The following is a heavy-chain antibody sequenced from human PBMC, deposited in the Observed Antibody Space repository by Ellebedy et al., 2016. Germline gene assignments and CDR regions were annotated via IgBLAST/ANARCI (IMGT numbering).Heavy chain of an antibody. J-gene: IGHJ4*02. CDR3: AKDRDSSSWYSWYYFDY. CDR1: GFTFSSYG. Sequence: GGSLRLSXAASGFTFSSYGMHWVRQAPGKGLEWVAVISYDGSNKYYADSVKGRFTISRDNSKNTLYLQMNSLRAEDTAVYYCAKDRDSSSWYSWYYFDYWGQGTLVTVSS. D-gene: IGHD6-13*01. CDR2: ISYDGSNK. V-gene: IGHV3-30*18.